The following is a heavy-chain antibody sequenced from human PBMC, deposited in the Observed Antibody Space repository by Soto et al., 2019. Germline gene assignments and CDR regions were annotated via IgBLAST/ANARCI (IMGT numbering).Heavy chain of an antibody. CDR3: AKEGRGTVAGTEKLYYYYMDV. J-gene: IGHJ6*03. CDR2: ISGSGGST. Sequence: GGSLRLSCSASGFTFSSYDMSWVRQAPGKGLEWVSTISGSGGSTFYADSVKGRFTFSRDNSQNSLYLQMNSLGAEDTAIYYCAKEGRGTVAGTEKLYYYYMDVWGKGATVTVSS. D-gene: IGHD6-19*01. CDR1: GFTFSSYD. V-gene: IGHV3-23*01.